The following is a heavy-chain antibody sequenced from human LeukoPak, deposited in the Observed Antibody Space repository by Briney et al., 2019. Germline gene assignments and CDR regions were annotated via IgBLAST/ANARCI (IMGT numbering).Heavy chain of an antibody. CDR1: GGSISSGGYS. CDR2: IYHSGGT. Sequence: SQTLSLTCAVSGGSISSGGYSWSWIRQPPGKGLEWIGYIYHSGGTYYNPSLKSRVTISVDRSKNQFSLKLSPVTAADTAVYHCARMVRGVITKVNNWFDPWGQGTLVTVSS. D-gene: IGHD3-10*01. V-gene: IGHV4-30-2*01. J-gene: IGHJ5*02. CDR3: ARMVRGVITKVNNWFDP.